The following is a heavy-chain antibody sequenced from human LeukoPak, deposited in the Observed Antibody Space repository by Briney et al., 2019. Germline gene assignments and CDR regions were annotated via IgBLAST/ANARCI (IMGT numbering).Heavy chain of an antibody. CDR2: IVVGSGNT. J-gene: IGHJ6*02. CDR3: AADREDSYGSYYYYGMDV. D-gene: IGHD5-18*01. Sequence: GTSVKVSCEASGFTFTSSAMQWVRQARGQRLEWIGWIVVGSGNTNYAQKFQERVTITRDMSTSTAYMELSSLRSEDTAVYYCAADREDSYGSYYYYGMDVWGQGTTVTVSS. V-gene: IGHV1-58*02. CDR1: GFTFTSSA.